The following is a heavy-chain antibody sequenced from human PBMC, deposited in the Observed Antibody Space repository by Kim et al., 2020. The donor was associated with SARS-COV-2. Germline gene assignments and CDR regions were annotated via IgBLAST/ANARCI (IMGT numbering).Heavy chain of an antibody. D-gene: IGHD3-10*01. CDR3: AALDTVQVPGGI. V-gene: IGHV3-7*01. J-gene: IGHJ4*02. Sequence: SVDSVKGRCTMSRDNAKNSLYLQMSSLRTEDTAIYYCAALDTVQVPGGIWGQGTLVTVSS.